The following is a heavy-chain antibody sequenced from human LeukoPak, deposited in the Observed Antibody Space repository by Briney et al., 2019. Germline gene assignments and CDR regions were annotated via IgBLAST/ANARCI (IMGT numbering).Heavy chain of an antibody. D-gene: IGHD3-3*01. CDR3: ARGLLNLGFLEYLNWFDP. J-gene: IGHJ5*02. V-gene: IGHV1-8*03. CDR2: MNPNSGNT. Sequence: ASVKVSCKASGYTFTSYDINWVRQATGQGLEWMEWMNPNSGNTGYAQKFQGRVTITRNTSISTAYMELSSLRSEDTAVYYCARGLLNLGFLEYLNWFDPWGQGTLVTVSS. CDR1: GYTFTSYD.